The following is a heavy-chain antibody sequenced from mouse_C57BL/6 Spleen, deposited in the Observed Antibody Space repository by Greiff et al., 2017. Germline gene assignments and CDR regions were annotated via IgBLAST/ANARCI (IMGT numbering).Heavy chain of an antibody. V-gene: IGHV1-18*01. D-gene: IGHD2-5*01. J-gene: IGHJ1*03. CDR3: ARRGYSNYFYWYFDV. CDR2: INPNNGVT. CDR1: GYTFTDYN. Sequence: EVKLQESGPELVKPGASVKIPCKASGYTFTDYNMDWVKQSHGKSLEWIGDINPNNGVTIDKQKFKGKATLTVDKSSSTAYMELRSLTSEDTAVYYCARRGYSNYFYWYFDVWGTGTTVTVSS.